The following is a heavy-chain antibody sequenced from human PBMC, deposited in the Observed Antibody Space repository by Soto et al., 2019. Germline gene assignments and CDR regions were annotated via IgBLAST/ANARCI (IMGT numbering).Heavy chain of an antibody. CDR1: GYTFTAYG. J-gene: IGHJ4*02. Sequence: GASVKVSCKASGYTFTAYGISWVRQAPGQGLEWMAWISTYSGNTDFAQKVQGRVTLTADTSTSIAYMELRNLTSDDTAVYYCATSDNSGYDQPVVYWGQGTLVTVSS. CDR2: ISTYSGNT. CDR3: ATSDNSGYDQPVVY. D-gene: IGHD3-22*01. V-gene: IGHV1-18*01.